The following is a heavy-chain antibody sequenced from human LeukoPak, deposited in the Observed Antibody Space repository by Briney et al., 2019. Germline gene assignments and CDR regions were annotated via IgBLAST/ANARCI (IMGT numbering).Heavy chain of an antibody. CDR2: ISWNSGSI. V-gene: IGHV3-9*01. J-gene: IGHJ4*02. D-gene: IGHD6-19*01. CDR3: ANNRLGWYVPAEFDY. CDR1: GFTFDDYA. Sequence: GRSLRLSCAASGFTFDDYAMHWVRQAPGKGLEWVSGISWNSGSIGYADSVKGRFTISRDNAKNSLYLQMNSLRAEDTAVYYCANNRLGWYVPAEFDYWGQGTLVTVSS.